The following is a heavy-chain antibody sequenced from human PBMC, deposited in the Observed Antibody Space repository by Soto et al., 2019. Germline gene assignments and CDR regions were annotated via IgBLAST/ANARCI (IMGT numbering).Heavy chain of an antibody. Sequence: SETLSLTCAISGDSIGNFYWSWIRQPAGKGLESLGRLSASGRTNYSPSLQSRVTMSLDRSKNRFSLRLTSVSAADTAVYFCARGMGRYFDIWGRGTLVTVSS. D-gene: IGHD2-8*01. CDR3: ARGMGRYFDI. V-gene: IGHV4-4*07. J-gene: IGHJ2*01. CDR1: GDSIGNFY. CDR2: LSASGRT.